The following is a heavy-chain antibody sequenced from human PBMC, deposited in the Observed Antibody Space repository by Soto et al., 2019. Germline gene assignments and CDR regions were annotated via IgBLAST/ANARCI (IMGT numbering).Heavy chain of an antibody. CDR3: AKGFDRFGSRVVAATIGY. CDR2: ISGSGGST. J-gene: IGHJ4*02. D-gene: IGHD2-15*01. Sequence: GGSLRLSCAASGFTFSSYAMSWVRQAPGKGLEWVSAISGSGGSTYYADSVKGRFTISRDNSKNTLYLPMNSLRAEDTAVYYCAKGFDRFGSRVVAATIGYWGQGTLVTVSS. V-gene: IGHV3-23*01. CDR1: GFTFSSYA.